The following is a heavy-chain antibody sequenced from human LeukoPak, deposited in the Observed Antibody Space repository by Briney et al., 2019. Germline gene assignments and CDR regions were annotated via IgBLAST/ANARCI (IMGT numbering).Heavy chain of an antibody. J-gene: IGHJ4*02. CDR1: GGSISSSSYY. CDR2: IYHSGST. V-gene: IGHV4-39*07. D-gene: IGHD1-26*01. Sequence: ASETLSLTCTVSGGSISSSSYYWGWIRQPPGKGLEWIGSIYHSGSTYYNPSLKSRVTISVDTSKNQFSLKLSSVTAADTAVYYCARAKWELPLGYWGQGTLVTVSS. CDR3: ARAKWELPLGY.